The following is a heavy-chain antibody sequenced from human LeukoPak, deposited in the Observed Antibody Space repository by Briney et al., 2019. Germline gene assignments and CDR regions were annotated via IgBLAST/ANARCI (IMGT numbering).Heavy chain of an antibody. V-gene: IGHV3-23*01. CDR1: GLIFGHYA. CDR2: ISGSGSST. Sequence: PGGSLRLSCAASGLIFGHYAMSWVRQAPGKGLEWVSAISGSGSSTFHADSVKGRFTISRDNSKNTLYLQMNSLRAEDTAVYYCAKSGRITMVQSDYWGQGVLVTVSS. D-gene: IGHD3-10*01. J-gene: IGHJ4*02. CDR3: AKSGRITMVQSDY.